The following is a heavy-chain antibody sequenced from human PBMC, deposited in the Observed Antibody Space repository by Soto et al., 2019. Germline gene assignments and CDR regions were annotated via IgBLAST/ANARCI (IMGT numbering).Heavy chain of an antibody. CDR3: ARARLFPLGFDV. D-gene: IGHD2-15*01. CDR2: INPSGGST. V-gene: IGHV1-46*01. Sequence: QVQLVQSGAEGKKPGASVKFSCKASGYILTNYYIHWVRQAPGQGLEWMGIINPSGGSTTSAQKFQDRVTMTSDTSTSTVYMELTSLRSEDTAIYYCARARLFPLGFDVWGQGTNGHRLF. J-gene: IGHJ3*01. CDR1: GYILTNYY.